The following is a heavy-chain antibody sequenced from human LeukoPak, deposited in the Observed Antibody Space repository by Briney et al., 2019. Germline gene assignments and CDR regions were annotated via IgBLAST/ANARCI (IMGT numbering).Heavy chain of an antibody. D-gene: IGHD2-21*02. J-gene: IGHJ4*02. Sequence: PWGSLRLSCAASGFTFSSYWMSWVRQAPGKGLEGVANIKQDGSEKYYVDSVKGRFTISRDNAKNSLYLQMNRLRAEDTAVYYCARDSGGNSGVYYWGQGTLVTVSS. V-gene: IGHV3-7*01. CDR1: GFTFSSYW. CDR2: IKQDGSEK. CDR3: ARDSGGNSGVYY.